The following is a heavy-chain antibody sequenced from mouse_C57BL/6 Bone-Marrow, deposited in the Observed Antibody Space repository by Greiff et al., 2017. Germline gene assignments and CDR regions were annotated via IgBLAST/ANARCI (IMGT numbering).Heavy chain of an antibody. CDR3: AREDYYGIDY. J-gene: IGHJ2*01. V-gene: IGHV3-6*01. Sequence: ESGPGLVKPSQSLSLTCSVTGYSITSGYYWNWIRQFPENKLEWMGYISYDGSNNYNPSLKNRISITRDTSKNQFFLKLNSVTTEDTATYYCAREDYYGIDYWGQGTTLKVSS. CDR1: GYSITSGYY. D-gene: IGHD1-1*01. CDR2: ISYDGSN.